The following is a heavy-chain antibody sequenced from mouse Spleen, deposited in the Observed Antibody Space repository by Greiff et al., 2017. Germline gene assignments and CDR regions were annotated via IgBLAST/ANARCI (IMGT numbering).Heavy chain of an antibody. J-gene: IGHJ4*01. CDR1: GFNIKDYY. V-gene: IGHV14-1*01. CDR2: IDPEDGDT. CDR3: TTSYYGSSPFYAMDY. D-gene: IGHD1-1*01. Sequence: EVQLQQSGAELVRPGASVKLSCTASGFNIKDYYMHWVKQRPEQGLEWIGRIDPEDGDTEYAPKFQGKATMTADTSSNTAYLQLSSLTSEDTAVYYCTTSYYGSSPFYAMDYWGQGTSVTVSS.